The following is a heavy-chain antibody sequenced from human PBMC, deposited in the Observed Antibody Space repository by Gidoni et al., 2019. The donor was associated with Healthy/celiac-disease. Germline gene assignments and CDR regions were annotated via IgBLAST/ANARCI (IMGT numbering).Heavy chain of an antibody. V-gene: IGHV1-18*01. CDR1: GYTFTSYG. CDR2: ISAYNGNT. D-gene: IGHD3-10*01. Sequence: QVQLVQSGAEVKKPGASVKVSCKASGYTFTSYGISWVRQAPGQGLEWMGWISAYNGNTNYAQKLQGRVTMTTDTSTSTAYMELRSLRSDDTAVYYCARDLLTNYYGSGSYYYYGMDVWGQGTTVTVSS. CDR3: ARDLLTNYYGSGSYYYYGMDV. J-gene: IGHJ6*02.